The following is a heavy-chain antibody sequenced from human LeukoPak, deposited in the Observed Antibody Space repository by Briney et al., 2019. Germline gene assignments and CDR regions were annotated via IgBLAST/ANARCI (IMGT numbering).Heavy chain of an antibody. Sequence: QTGGSLRLSCAASGFTFSSYEMNWVRQAPGKGLEWVSYIYSSGGNIYYADSVKGRFTISRDNAKNSLYLQMNSLRVEDTAVYYCAREGADGYNVGFDYWGQGTLVTVPS. V-gene: IGHV3-48*03. CDR3: AREGADGYNVGFDY. J-gene: IGHJ4*02. CDR1: GFTFSSYE. CDR2: IYSSGGNI. D-gene: IGHD5-24*01.